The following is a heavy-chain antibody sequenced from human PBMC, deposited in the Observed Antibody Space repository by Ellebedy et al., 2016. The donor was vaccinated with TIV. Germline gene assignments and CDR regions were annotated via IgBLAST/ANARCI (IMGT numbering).Heavy chain of an antibody. CDR2: ISSDGNSA. Sequence: GESLKISCAASGFTFSAYWMHWVRQRPGKGLVWVSRISSDGNSAHYADSVKGRFTISRDNAKNSLYLQMNSLRDEDTAVYYCARDRYYYDSSGYSNRLFDYWGQGTLVTVSS. CDR3: ARDRYYYDSSGYSNRLFDY. D-gene: IGHD3-22*01. V-gene: IGHV3-74*01. CDR1: GFTFSAYW. J-gene: IGHJ4*02.